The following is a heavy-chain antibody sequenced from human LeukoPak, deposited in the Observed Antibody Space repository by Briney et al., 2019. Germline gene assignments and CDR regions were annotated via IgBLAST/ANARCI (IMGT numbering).Heavy chain of an antibody. D-gene: IGHD6-19*01. CDR3: AIAYSSGGSLEGYYFDY. J-gene: IGHJ4*02. CDR2: IYPGDSDP. V-gene: IGHV5-51*01. CDR1: GYSFTSYW. Sequence: GESLKISCKGSGYSFTSYWIGWVRQMPGKGLEWMGIIYPGDSDPRYSPSFQGQVTISADKSISTAYLQWSSLKASDTAMYYCAIAYSSGGSLEGYYFDYWGQGTLVTVSS.